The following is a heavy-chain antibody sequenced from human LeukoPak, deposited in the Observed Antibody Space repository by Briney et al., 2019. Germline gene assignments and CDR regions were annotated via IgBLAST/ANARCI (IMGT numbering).Heavy chain of an antibody. V-gene: IGHV3-11*06. CDR1: GFTFSDYY. Sequence: KPGGSLRLSCAASGFTFSDYYMRWIRQAPGKGLEWVSYISSSSSYTNYADSVKGRFTISRDNAKNSLYLQMNSLRAEDTAVYYCARGDYYGSGSYYKFDYWGQGTLVTVSS. CDR3: ARGDYYGSGSYYKFDY. J-gene: IGHJ4*02. D-gene: IGHD3-10*01. CDR2: ISSSSSYT.